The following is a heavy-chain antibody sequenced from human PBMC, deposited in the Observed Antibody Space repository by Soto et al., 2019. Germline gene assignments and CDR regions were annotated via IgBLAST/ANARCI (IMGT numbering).Heavy chain of an antibody. D-gene: IGHD6-13*01. V-gene: IGHV1-18*04. J-gene: IGHJ6*04. CDR1: GYTFTSYG. Sequence: ASVKVSCKASGYTFTSYGISWVRQVPGQGLEWMGWISAYNGNTNYAQKLRGRVTMTTDTSTSTAYMELRSLRSDDTAVYYCARSEAAAGYSYSGMDVWGKGTTVTVCS. CDR2: ISAYNGNT. CDR3: ARSEAAAGYSYSGMDV.